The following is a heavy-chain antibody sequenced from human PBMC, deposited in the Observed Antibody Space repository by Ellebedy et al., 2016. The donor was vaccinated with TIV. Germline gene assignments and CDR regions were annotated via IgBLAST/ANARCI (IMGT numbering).Heavy chain of an antibody. CDR2: IKQDGSEK. J-gene: IGHJ4*02. CDR3: AGPLVRGVIVDGN. D-gene: IGHD3-10*01. Sequence: GASLKISCAASGFTFSSYWMTWVRQAPGKGLEWVANIKQDGSEKYYVDSVRGRFTISKDNAKNSLYLQMNSLRAEDTAVYYCAGPLVRGVIVDGNWGQGTLVTVSS. CDR1: GFTFSSYW. V-gene: IGHV3-7*01.